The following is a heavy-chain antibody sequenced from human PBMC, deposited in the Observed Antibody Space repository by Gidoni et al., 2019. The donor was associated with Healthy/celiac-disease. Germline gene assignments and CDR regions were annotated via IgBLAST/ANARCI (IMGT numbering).Heavy chain of an antibody. D-gene: IGHD6-13*01. CDR3: ARILPRSWDGRWWFDP. Sequence: QVTLKESGPVLVKPTETLTLTCTVSGFSLSNARMGVSWIRQPPGKALEWLAHIFSIDEKSYSTSLKGRLTISKDTSKSQVVLTMTNMDPVDTATYYCARILPRSWDGRWWFDPWGQGTLVTVSS. V-gene: IGHV2-26*01. CDR1: GFSLSNARMG. J-gene: IGHJ5*02. CDR2: IFSIDEK.